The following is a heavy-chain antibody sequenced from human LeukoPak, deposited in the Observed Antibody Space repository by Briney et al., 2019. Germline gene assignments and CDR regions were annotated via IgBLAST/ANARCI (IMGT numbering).Heavy chain of an antibody. J-gene: IGHJ4*02. Sequence: GASVKVSCKASGYTLTTYGISWVRQAPGQGLEWMGWISAYNGNTNYAQKLQGRVTMTTDTSTSTAYMELRSLRSDDTAVYYCARDFFGRIRAAAGTLGYWGQGTLVTVSP. CDR2: ISAYNGNT. CDR1: GYTLTTYG. V-gene: IGHV1-18*01. D-gene: IGHD6-13*01. CDR3: ARDFFGRIRAAAGTLGY.